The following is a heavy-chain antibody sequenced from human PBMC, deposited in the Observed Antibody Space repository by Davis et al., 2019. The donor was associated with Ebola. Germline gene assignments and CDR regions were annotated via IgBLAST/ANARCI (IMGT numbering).Heavy chain of an antibody. CDR3: AREEGLLNYFDY. CDR2: IIPIFGTA. CDR1: GGTFSSYA. V-gene: IGHV1-69*13. J-gene: IGHJ4*02. D-gene: IGHD1-26*01. Sequence: SVNVSCKASGGTFSSYAISWVRQAPGQGLEWMGGIIPIFGTANYAQKFQGRVTITADESTSTAYMELSSLRSEDTAVYYCAREEGLLNYFDYWGQGTLVTVSS.